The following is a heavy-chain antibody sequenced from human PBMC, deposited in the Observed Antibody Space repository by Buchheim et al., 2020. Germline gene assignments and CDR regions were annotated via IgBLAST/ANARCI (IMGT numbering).Heavy chain of an antibody. CDR1: GFTFRTYA. J-gene: IGHJ3*02. V-gene: IGHV3-30-3*01. D-gene: IGHD3-16*01. Sequence: VQLVESGGGVVQPGGSLRLSCAASGFTFRTYAMHWVRQAPGKGLEWVAVISNDGSNENYADSVKGRFTISRDNSKKPLYLQMNSLRGEDTAVYYGAKDAYTSARDPDAIDIWGQGT. CDR2: ISNDGSNE. CDR3: AKDAYTSARDPDAIDI.